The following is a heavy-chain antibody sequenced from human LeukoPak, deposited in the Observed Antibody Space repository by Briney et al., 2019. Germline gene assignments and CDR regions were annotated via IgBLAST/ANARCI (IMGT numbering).Heavy chain of an antibody. V-gene: IGHV3-23*01. Sequence: GGSLRLSCAASGFTFSSFAMSWVCEAPGKGLEWVSAISGSGGSTYYADSVKGRFTISRDNSKNTLYLQMNSLRAEGTAVYYCAKEGGYTPYYYYGMDVWGQGTTVTVSS. CDR3: AKEGGYTPYYYYGMDV. CDR1: GFTFSSFA. J-gene: IGHJ6*02. CDR2: ISGSGGST. D-gene: IGHD5-12*01.